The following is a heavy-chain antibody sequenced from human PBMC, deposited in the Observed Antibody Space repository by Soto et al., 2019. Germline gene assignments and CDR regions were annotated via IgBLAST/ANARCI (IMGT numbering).Heavy chain of an antibody. CDR2: ITDTGVST. D-gene: IGHD2-15*01. CDR1: GFTLFTYA. V-gene: IGHV3-23*01. J-gene: IGHJ4*02. Sequence: VGSLRLSCTASGFTLFTYAMTWVRQAPGKGLEWVSSITDTGVSTYYADSVKGRFTISRDNSKNTLYLQMNSLRTDDSAVYYCAKDTPVVMFLFDSWGRGTLVTVSS. CDR3: AKDTPVVMFLFDS.